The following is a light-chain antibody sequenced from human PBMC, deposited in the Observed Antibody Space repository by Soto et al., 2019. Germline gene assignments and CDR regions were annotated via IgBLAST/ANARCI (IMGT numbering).Light chain of an antibody. CDR2: LNSDGSH. CDR1: SGHSSYA. CDR3: QTWGTGIWV. V-gene: IGLV4-69*01. Sequence: LVLTQSPSASASLGASVKLTCTLSSGHSSYAIAWHHQQPEKGPRYLMKLNSDGSHSKGDGIPDRFSGSSSGSERYLTISSLQSEDEADYYCQTWGTGIWVFGGGTKLTVL. J-gene: IGLJ3*02.